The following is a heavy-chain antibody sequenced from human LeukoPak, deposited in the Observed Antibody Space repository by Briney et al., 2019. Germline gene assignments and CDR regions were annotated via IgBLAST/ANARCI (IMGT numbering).Heavy chain of an antibody. Sequence: GGSLRLSCAASGFTFSNYWMHWVRQAPGKGLVWVSRINSDGINTSYADSAKGRFTISRDNAKNTLNLQMNSLRAEDTAVYYCSREPPGDIYESSGSPETFDYWGQGTLVTVSS. V-gene: IGHV3-74*01. J-gene: IGHJ4*02. CDR1: GFTFSNYW. CDR2: INSDGINT. CDR3: SREPPGDIYESSGSPETFDY. D-gene: IGHD3-22*01.